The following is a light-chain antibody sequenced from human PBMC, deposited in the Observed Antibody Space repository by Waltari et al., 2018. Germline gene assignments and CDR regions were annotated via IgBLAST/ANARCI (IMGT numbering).Light chain of an antibody. CDR1: QEIRKY. CDR2: DAS. CDR3: QQSYSTPWT. V-gene: IGKV1-33*01. Sequence: DVQMTQSPSSLSASVGDRVTITCQASQEIRKYLNWYQQKPGKAPNLLISDASTLRPGVPSRFSGSGSGTDFTLIISVLQPEDIATYHCQQSYSTPWTFGQGTKVEIK. J-gene: IGKJ1*01.